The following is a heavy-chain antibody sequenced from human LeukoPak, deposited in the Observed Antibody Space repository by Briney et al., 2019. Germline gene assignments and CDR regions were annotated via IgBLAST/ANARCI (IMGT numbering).Heavy chain of an antibody. D-gene: IGHD6-13*01. J-gene: IGHJ2*01. Sequence: SETLSLTCTVSGGSISSYYWSWIRQPPGKGLEWIGYIYYSGSTNYNPSLKSRVTISVDTSKNQFSLKLSSVTAADTAVYYCARIAGSSWSLGDFDLWGRGTLVTVSS. V-gene: IGHV4-59*01. CDR1: GGSISSYY. CDR2: IYYSGST. CDR3: ARIAGSSWSLGDFDL.